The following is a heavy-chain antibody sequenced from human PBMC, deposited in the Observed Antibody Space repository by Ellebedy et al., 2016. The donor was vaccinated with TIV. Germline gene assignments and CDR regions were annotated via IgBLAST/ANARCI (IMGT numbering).Heavy chain of an antibody. Sequence: GGSLRLSXAVSGFTFDDYTMHWVRQAPGKGLEWVSLISWDGGSRDYADSVKGRFTVSRDNSKNFLFLQMNSLTTEDTALYYCAKEGDGENILYFDYWGQGSLVTVSS. V-gene: IGHV3-43*01. CDR3: AKEGDGENILYFDY. CDR2: ISWDGGSR. J-gene: IGHJ4*02. D-gene: IGHD3-3*01. CDR1: GFTFDDYT.